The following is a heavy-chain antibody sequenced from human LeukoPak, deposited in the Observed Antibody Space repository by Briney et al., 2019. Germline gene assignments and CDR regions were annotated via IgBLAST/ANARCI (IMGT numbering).Heavy chain of an antibody. CDR2: ISSSGSTI. CDR1: GFTFSSYE. V-gene: IGHV3-48*03. D-gene: IGHD3-10*02. CDR3: AELGITMIGGV. J-gene: IGHJ6*04. Sequence: GGSLRLSCAASGFTFSSYEMNWVRQAPGKGLEWVSYISSSGSTIYYADSVKGRFTISRDNAKNSLYLQMNSLRAEDTAVYYCAELGITMIGGVWGKGTAVTVSS.